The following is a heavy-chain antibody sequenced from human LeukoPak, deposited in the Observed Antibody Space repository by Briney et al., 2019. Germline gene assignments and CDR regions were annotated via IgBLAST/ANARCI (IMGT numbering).Heavy chain of an antibody. Sequence: SETLSLTCTVSGGSISSSSYYWGWTRQPPGKGLEWIGSIYYSGSTYYNPSLKSRVTISVDTSKNQFSLKLSSVTAADTAVYYCARHVGDILTGYYLYYYYYYMDVWGKGTTVTVSS. CDR1: GGSISSSSYY. CDR3: ARHVGDILTGYYLYYYYYYMDV. V-gene: IGHV4-39*01. J-gene: IGHJ6*03. CDR2: IYYSGST. D-gene: IGHD3-9*01.